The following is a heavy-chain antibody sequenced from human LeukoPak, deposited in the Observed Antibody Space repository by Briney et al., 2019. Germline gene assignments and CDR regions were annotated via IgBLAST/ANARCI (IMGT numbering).Heavy chain of an antibody. Sequence: PSETLSLTCTVSGGSISSGVYYWSWIRQHPGKGLEWIGHIYYSGSTYYNPSLKSRLTISVDTSKNQFSLKLSSVTAADTAVYYCARGSGSNWLDPWGQGTLVTVSS. J-gene: IGHJ5*02. CDR1: GGSISSGVYY. V-gene: IGHV4-31*03. D-gene: IGHD1-26*01. CDR2: IYYSGST. CDR3: ARGSGSNWLDP.